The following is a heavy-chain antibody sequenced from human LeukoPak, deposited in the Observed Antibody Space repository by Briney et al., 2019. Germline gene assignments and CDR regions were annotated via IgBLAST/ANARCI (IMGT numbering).Heavy chain of an antibody. Sequence: GGSLRLSCAASGFTFNKFVMSWVRQAPGKGLEWVSGIIENGGETYYADSVRGWFTISRDNSKNTLYLQMNSLRAEDTAVYYCAKDYEYNSNTWYFHWGRGTLVSVSS. J-gene: IGHJ4*02. CDR2: IIENGGET. D-gene: IGHD6-13*01. CDR1: GFTFNKFV. V-gene: IGHV3-23*01. CDR3: AKDYEYNSNTWYFH.